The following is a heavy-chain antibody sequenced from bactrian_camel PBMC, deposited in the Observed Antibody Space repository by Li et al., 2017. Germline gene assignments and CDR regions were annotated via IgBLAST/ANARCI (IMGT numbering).Heavy chain of an antibody. CDR2: IEPDDVRT. CDR1: GEWYDSYC. J-gene: IGHJ4*01. Sequence: VQLVESGGGPVRTRGSLRLSCTASGEWYDSYCLAWFRQVPGKTREGVAVIEPDDVRTYAGSVKGRFAVSRDNANNTVNLMMSSLKPEGTAMYYCAANFGPYCSGPYLARRANFLGQGTQVTVS. D-gene: IGHD2*01. V-gene: IGHV3S32*01.